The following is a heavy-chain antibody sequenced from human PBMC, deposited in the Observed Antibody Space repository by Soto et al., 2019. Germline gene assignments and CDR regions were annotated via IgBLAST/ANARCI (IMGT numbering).Heavy chain of an antibody. Sequence: EVQLLESGGGLVHPGGSLRLSCAASGFTFSSYAMGWVRQAPGKGLEWVSGISGSGATSYYADSVKGRFTISRDNSKNTLYLQMNSLRAEDTAVYYCAKGARSSGWYWGQGTLVTVSS. CDR3: AKGARSSGWY. V-gene: IGHV3-23*01. CDR1: GFTFSSYA. CDR2: ISGSGATS. J-gene: IGHJ4*02. D-gene: IGHD6-19*01.